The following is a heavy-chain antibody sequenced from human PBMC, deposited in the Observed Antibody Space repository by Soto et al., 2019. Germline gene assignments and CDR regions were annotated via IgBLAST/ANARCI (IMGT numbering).Heavy chain of an antibody. Sequence: QVQLQESGPGLVKPSQTLSLTCTVSGGSISSGGYYWSWIRQHPGKGLEWIGYIYYSGSTYYNPSLQRRVPXSXDXAKDQFSLKLSSVTAADTAVYYCARSPPSTVTTCAYWGQGTLVTVSS. CDR2: IYYSGST. D-gene: IGHD4-17*01. CDR1: GGSISSGGYY. CDR3: ARSPPSTVTTCAY. J-gene: IGHJ4*02. V-gene: IGHV4-31*03.